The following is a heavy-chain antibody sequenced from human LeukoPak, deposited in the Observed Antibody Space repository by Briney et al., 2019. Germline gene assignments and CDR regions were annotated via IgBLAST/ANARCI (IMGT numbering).Heavy chain of an antibody. Sequence: ASVKVSCEASGYTFTGYYMHWVRQAPGQGLEWMGWINPNSGGTNYAQKFQGRATMTRDTSISTAYMELSRLRSDDTAVYYCARVEGYCSSTSCYNYYYGMDVWGQGTTVTVSS. D-gene: IGHD2-2*02. J-gene: IGHJ6*02. CDR2: INPNSGGT. CDR3: ARVEGYCSSTSCYNYYYGMDV. CDR1: GYTFTGYY. V-gene: IGHV1-2*02.